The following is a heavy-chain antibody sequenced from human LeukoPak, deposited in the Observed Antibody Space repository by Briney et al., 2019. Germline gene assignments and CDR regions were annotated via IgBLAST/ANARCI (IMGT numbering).Heavy chain of an antibody. CDR1: GFTFSNHA. V-gene: IGHV3-23*01. D-gene: IGHD2-2*02. CDR3: AKEGCTFTTCYINY. CDR2: ISGSGNT. Sequence: GGSLRLSCAASGFTFSNHAMNWVCQAPGKGLEWVSAISGSGNTFYIDSVKGRFTISRDNSKDTLYLQMNSLRAEDTAVYYCAKEGCTFTTCYINYWGQGTLVTVSS. J-gene: IGHJ4*02.